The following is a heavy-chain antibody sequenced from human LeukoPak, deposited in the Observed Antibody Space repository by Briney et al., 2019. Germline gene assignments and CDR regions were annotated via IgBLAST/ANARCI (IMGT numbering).Heavy chain of an antibody. D-gene: IGHD3-22*01. V-gene: IGHV4-34*01. J-gene: IGHJ4*02. Sequence: SLTCAVYGGSFSGYYWSWIRQPPGKGLEWIGEINHSGSTNYNPSLKSRVTISVDTSKNQFSLKLSSVTAADTAVYYCARGLQRYYYDSSGYYYFDYWGQGTLVTVSS. CDR2: INHSGST. CDR3: ARGLQRYYYDSSGYYYFDY. CDR1: GGSFSGYY.